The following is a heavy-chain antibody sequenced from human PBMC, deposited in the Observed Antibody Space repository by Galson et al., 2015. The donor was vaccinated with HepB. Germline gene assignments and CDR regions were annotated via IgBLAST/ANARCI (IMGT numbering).Heavy chain of an antibody. D-gene: IGHD1-14*01. V-gene: IGHV4-34*12. CDR3: ARTEEPTTLGDGGLLFDP. Sequence: ETLSLTCAVYGGSFSDYYWSWIRQPPGKGLEWIGEIFHSGITNYNPSLKSRVTMSVDTSKNQFSLRLKSVTAADAAVYYCARTEEPTTLGDGGLLFDPWGQGTLVIVSS. CDR2: IFHSGIT. J-gene: IGHJ5*02. CDR1: GGSFSDYY.